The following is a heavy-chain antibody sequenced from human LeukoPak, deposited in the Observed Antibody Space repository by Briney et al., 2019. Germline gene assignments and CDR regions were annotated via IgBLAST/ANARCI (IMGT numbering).Heavy chain of an antibody. V-gene: IGHV4-59*01. Sequence: ASETLSLTCTVSGGSISSYYWSWIRQPLGKGLEWIGYIYYSGSTNYNPSLKSRVTISVDTSKNQFSLKLSSVTAADTAVYYCARALVVPAAMVNWFDPWGQGTLVTVSS. CDR1: GGSISSYY. CDR2: IYYSGST. J-gene: IGHJ5*02. D-gene: IGHD2-2*01. CDR3: ARALVVPAAMVNWFDP.